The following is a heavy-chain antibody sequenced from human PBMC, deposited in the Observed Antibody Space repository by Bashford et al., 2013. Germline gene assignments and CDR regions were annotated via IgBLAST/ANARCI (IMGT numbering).Heavy chain of an antibody. Sequence: SETLSLTCTVSGGSISSGGYSWSWIRQPPGKGLEWLGYIFFNGSTNYNPSLKSRVTISVDTSNNQFSLRLTSVTAADTAVYHCARGTYYDISVGYPTFDCWGQGTLVTVSS. V-gene: IGHV4-61*08. CDR3: ARGTYYDISVGYPTFDC. D-gene: IGHD3-9*01. CDR1: GGSISSGGYS. J-gene: IGHJ4*02. CDR2: IFFNGST.